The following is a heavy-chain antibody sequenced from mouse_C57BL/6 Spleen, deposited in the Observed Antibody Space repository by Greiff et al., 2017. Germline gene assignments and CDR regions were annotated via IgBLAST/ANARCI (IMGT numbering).Heavy chain of an antibody. CDR3: ARQPEFITTVVGYFDY. CDR2: ISSGGSYT. CDR1: GFTFSSYG. V-gene: IGHV5-6*01. D-gene: IGHD1-1*01. Sequence: EVQLQESGGDLVKPGGSLTLSCAASGFTFSSYGMSWVRQTPDKRLEWVATISSGGSYTYYPDSVKGRFTISRDNAKNTLYLQMSSLKSEDTAMYYCARQPEFITTVVGYFDYWGQGTTLTVSS. J-gene: IGHJ2*01.